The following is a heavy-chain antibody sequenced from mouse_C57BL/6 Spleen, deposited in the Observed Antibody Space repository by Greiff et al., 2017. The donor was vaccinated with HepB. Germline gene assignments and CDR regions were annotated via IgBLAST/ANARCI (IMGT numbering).Heavy chain of an antibody. Sequence: DVKLVESGPELVKPGASVKIPCKASGYTFTDYNMDWVKQSPGKSLEWIGDINPNNGGTIYNQKFKGKATLTVDKSSSTAYMELRSLTSEDTAVYYCARGDSNYLYYFDYWGQGTTLTVSS. CDR1: GYTFTDYN. J-gene: IGHJ2*01. D-gene: IGHD2-5*01. CDR3: ARGDSNYLYYFDY. CDR2: INPNNGGT. V-gene: IGHV1-18*01.